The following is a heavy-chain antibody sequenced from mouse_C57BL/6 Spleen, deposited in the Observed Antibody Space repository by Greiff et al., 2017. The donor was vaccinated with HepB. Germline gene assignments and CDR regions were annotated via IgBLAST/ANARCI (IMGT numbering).Heavy chain of an antibody. Sequence: EVKLVESEGGLVQPGSSMKLSCTASGFTFSDYYMAWVRQVPEKGLEWVANINYDGSSTYYLDSLKSRVNISEDKAKNILYLQMSSLKSEDTATYYCASSDGYAMDYWGQGTSVTVSS. CDR1: GFTFSDYY. CDR3: ASSDGYAMDY. J-gene: IGHJ4*01. D-gene: IGHD2-13*01. V-gene: IGHV5-16*01. CDR2: INYDGSST.